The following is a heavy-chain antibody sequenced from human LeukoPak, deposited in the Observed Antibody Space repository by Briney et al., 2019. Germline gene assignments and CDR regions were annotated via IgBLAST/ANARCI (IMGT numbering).Heavy chain of an antibody. D-gene: IGHD2-2*01. Sequence: GGSLRLSCAASGFTFSSYAMSWVRQAPGKGLDWVSTISASGDSTYYADSVKGRFAISRDNSKNTLYLQMNSLRAEETAVYYCAKALGYCSSTSCGPFDPWGQGTLVTVSS. CDR2: ISASGDST. J-gene: IGHJ5*02. V-gene: IGHV3-23*01. CDR1: GFTFSSYA. CDR3: AKALGYCSSTSCGPFDP.